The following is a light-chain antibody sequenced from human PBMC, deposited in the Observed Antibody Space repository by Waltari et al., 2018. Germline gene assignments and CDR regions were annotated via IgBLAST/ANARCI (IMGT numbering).Light chain of an antibody. Sequence: QSVLTQPPSVSGAPGQRVTISCTGSSSNIGAGYDVHWYQQLPGTAPKLLIYGNSNRPSGVPDRVSGSKSGTSASRAITGLQAEDEADYYCQSYDSSLSGWDVVFGGGTKLTVL. J-gene: IGLJ2*01. CDR1: SSNIGAGYD. V-gene: IGLV1-40*01. CDR3: QSYDSSLSGWDVV. CDR2: GNS.